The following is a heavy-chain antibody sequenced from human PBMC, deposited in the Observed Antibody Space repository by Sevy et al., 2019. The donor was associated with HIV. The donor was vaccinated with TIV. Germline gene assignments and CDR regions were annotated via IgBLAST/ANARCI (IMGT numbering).Heavy chain of an antibody. CDR2: INQDGSQK. J-gene: IGHJ4*02. CDR1: GFTFSDYY. CDR3: ARELWPGDY. V-gene: IGHV3-7*01. Sequence: GESLKISCAASGFTFSDYYMGWVRKAPGKGLEWLDNINQDGSQKNYVDSVKGRFTISRDNAKNSLSLQMNSLRVDDTAVYYCARELWPGDYWGQGTQVTVSS. D-gene: IGHD2-21*01.